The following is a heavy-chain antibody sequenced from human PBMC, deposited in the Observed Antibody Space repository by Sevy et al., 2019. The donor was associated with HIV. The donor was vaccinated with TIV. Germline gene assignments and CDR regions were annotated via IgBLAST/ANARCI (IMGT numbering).Heavy chain of an antibody. Sequence: ASVKVSCKASGYTFTSYGISWVRQAPGQGLEWMGWISAYNGNTNYAQKLHGRVTMTTDTSTSTAYMELRSLRSDDTAVYYWAGDGSGSYYGSSVEHWGQGTLVTVSS. V-gene: IGHV1-18*01. D-gene: IGHD1-26*01. J-gene: IGHJ1*01. CDR2: ISAYNGNT. CDR1: GYTFTSYG. CDR3: AGDGSGSYYGSSVEH.